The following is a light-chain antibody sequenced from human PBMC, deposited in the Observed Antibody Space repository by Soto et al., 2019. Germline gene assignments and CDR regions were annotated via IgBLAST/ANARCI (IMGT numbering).Light chain of an antibody. V-gene: IGLV2-8*01. CDR2: EVS. Sequence: QSVLTQPPSASGSPGQSVTISCTGTSSDVGGYNYVSWYQQHPGKAPKLMIYEVSKRPSGVPDRFSGSKSGNTASLTVSGLQAEDEADYYCSSYAGSNNSLYVFXTGTKVTVL. CDR3: SSYAGSNNSLYV. J-gene: IGLJ1*01. CDR1: SSDVGGYNY.